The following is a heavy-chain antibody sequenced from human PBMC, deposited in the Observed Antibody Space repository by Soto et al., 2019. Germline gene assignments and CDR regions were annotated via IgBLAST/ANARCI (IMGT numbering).Heavy chain of an antibody. CDR1: GFTFSTYG. CDR2: ISYDGSDK. Sequence: GGSLRLCCAASGFTFSTYGMHWVRQAPGKGLEWVAVISYDGSDKYYADCVKGRFTISRDSSKNMLYLQMNSLRAEDTAIYYCAKESYYDSSDYNAFDIWGQGTMVTVSS. D-gene: IGHD3-22*01. J-gene: IGHJ3*02. CDR3: AKESYYDSSDYNAFDI. V-gene: IGHV3-30*18.